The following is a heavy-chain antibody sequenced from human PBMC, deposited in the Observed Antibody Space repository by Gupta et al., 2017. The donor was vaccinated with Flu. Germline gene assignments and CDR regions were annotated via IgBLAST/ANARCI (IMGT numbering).Heavy chain of an antibody. V-gene: IGHV3-33*01. CDR2: IWYVGSNK. D-gene: IGHD4-23*01. J-gene: IGHJ6*02. CDR1: GFPFSSYG. CDR3: ARDLTVGVSSYGMDV. Sequence: QVQLVESGGGVVEPGRSLRLACEASGFPFSSYGMPWVRQAPGKGLEWVAFIWYVGSNKYYADSVKGRFTISRDNSKNTLYLQMNSLRAEDTAVYYCARDLTVGVSSYGMDVWGQGTTVTVSS.